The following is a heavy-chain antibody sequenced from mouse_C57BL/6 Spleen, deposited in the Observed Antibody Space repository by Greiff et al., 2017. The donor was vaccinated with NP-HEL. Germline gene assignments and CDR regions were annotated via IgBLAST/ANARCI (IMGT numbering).Heavy chain of an antibody. CDR1: GFTFSNYW. CDR2: IRLKSDNYAT. CDR3: TGLGFDY. J-gene: IGHJ2*01. Sequence: EVKVEESGGGLVQPGGSMKLSCVASGFTFSNYWMNWVRQSPEKGLEWVAQIRLKSDNYATHYAESVKGRFTISRDDSKSSVYPQMNNLRAEDTGIYYCTGLGFDYWGQGTTLTVSS. V-gene: IGHV6-3*01. D-gene: IGHD4-1*01.